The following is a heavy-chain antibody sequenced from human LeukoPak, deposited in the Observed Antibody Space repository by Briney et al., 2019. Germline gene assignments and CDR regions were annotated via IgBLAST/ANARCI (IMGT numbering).Heavy chain of an antibody. V-gene: IGHV3-30-3*01. J-gene: IGHJ6*02. CDR3: ARMFSGSYQSYYYYGMDA. D-gene: IGHD1-26*01. CDR1: GFTFSSYA. Sequence: GRSLRLSCAASGFTFSSYAMHWVRQAPGKGLEWVAVISYDGSNKYYADSVKGRFTISRDNSKNTLYLQMNSLRAEDTAVYYCARMFSGSYQSYYYYGMDAWGQGTTVTVSS. CDR2: ISYDGSNK.